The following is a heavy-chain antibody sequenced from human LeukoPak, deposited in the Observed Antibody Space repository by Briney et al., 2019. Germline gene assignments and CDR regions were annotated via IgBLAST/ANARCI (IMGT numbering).Heavy chain of an antibody. V-gene: IGHV1-2*02. CDR2: INPNSGGT. CDR3: ATGLFNGWAGGY. J-gene: IGHJ4*02. CDR1: GYTFTGYY. D-gene: IGHD6-19*01. Sequence: ASVKVSCKASGYTFTGYYMHWVRQAPGQGLEWMGWINPNSGGTNYAQKFQGRVTMTRDTSISTAYMELSSLRSEDTAVYYCATGLFNGWAGGYWGQGTLVTVSS.